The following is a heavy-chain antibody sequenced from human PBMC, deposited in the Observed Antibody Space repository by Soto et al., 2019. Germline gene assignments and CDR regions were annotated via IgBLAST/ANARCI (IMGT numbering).Heavy chain of an antibody. CDR2: IYHSGST. V-gene: IGHV4-4*02. J-gene: IGHJ6*02. Sequence: QVQLQESGPGLVKPSGTLSLTCAVSGGSISSSNWWRWVRQSPGKGLEWIGEIYHSGSTNYNPSLKSRVTIPVDKSKNRYSMQLGSVTAADTAVDYCARWSGRQVYYYYGMDVWGQGTTVTVSS. D-gene: IGHD3-10*01. CDR1: GGSISSSNW. CDR3: ARWSGRQVYYYYGMDV.